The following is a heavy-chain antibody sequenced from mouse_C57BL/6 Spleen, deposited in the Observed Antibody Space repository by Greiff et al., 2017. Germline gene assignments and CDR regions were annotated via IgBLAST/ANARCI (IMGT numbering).Heavy chain of an antibody. CDR1: GYTFTSYW. J-gene: IGHJ1*03. CDR2: IDPSDSET. V-gene: IGHV1-52*01. D-gene: IGHD2-1*01. Sequence: QVQLQQPGAELVRPGSSVKLSCKASGYTFTSYWMHWVKQRPIQGLEWIGNIDPSDSETHYNQKFKDKATLTVDKSSSTAYMQLSSLTSEDSAVYYCARGIYYGNLRDYWYFDVWGTGTTVTVSS. CDR3: ARGIYYGNLRDYWYFDV.